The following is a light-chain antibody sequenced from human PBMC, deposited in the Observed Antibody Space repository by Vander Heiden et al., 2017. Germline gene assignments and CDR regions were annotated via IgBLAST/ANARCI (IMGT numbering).Light chain of an antibody. V-gene: IGKV3-15*01. CDR1: QSISSN. Sequence: EVVMTQSPPTLSVSPGERATIPCRASQSISSNLVWYQQKPGQAPRLLIYGASTRATGIPARLSGSGSGTEFTLTISSLQSEDFAVYHCQQYNKWPPWTFGQGTKVEIK. CDR3: QQYNKWPPWT. J-gene: IGKJ1*01. CDR2: GAS.